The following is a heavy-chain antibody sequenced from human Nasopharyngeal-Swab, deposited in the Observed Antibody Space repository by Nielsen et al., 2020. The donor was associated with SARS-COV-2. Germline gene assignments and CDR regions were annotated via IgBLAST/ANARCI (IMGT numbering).Heavy chain of an antibody. CDR2: MNPNSGNT. V-gene: IGHV1-8*01. D-gene: IGHD5-18*01. CDR1: GYTFTSYD. J-gene: IGHJ6*02. Sequence: ASVKVSCKASGYTFTSYDINWVRQATGQGLEWMGWMNPNSGNTGYAQKFQGRVTITRNTSISTAYMELSSLRSEDTAVYYCARDRGAAMAGRGWLGGVYYYGMDVWGQGTTVTVSS. CDR3: ARDRGAAMAGRGWLGGVYYYGMDV.